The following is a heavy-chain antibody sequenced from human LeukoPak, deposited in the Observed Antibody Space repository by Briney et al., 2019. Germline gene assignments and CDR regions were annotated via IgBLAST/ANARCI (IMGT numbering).Heavy chain of an antibody. CDR2: IIPIFGTA. V-gene: IGHV1-69*05. D-gene: IGHD2-2*01. CDR3: ARASERYQLLPPYYYYYMDV. J-gene: IGHJ6*03. Sequence: GASVKVSCKASGGTFSSYAISWVRQAPGQGLEWMGGIIPIFGTANYAQKFQGRVTITTDESTSPAYMELSSLRSEDPAVYYCARASERYQLLPPYYYYYMDVWGKGTTVTVSS. CDR1: GGTFSSYA.